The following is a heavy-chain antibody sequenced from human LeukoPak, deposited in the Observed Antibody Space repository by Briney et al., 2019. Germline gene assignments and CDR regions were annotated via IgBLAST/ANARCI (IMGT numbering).Heavy chain of an antibody. CDR3: ARENTGSYREFDY. J-gene: IGHJ4*02. V-gene: IGHV4-4*07. Sequence: SETLSLTCTVSGGSISSYYWSWIRQPAGKGLEWIGRIYSGGSTNYNPSLKSRVTMLVDSSNNQFSLKLSSVTAADTAVFYCARENTGSYREFDYWGQGTLVTVSS. CDR2: IYSGGST. D-gene: IGHD1-26*01. CDR1: GGSISSYY.